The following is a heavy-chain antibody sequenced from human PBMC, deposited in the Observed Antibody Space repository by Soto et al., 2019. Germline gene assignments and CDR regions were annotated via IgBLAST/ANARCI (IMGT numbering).Heavy chain of an antibody. CDR2: INVSGALT. J-gene: IGHJ4*02. CDR1: GFPFDAHG. D-gene: IGHD6-13*01. Sequence: GGSLRLSCAASGFPFDAHGMAWVRQSPGKGLQWVSSINVSGALTYYIESVKGRFTISRDNSKNTLYLQMNSLRAEDTAVYYCAKIHIAAAGYFDYWGQGTLVTVSS. V-gene: IGHV3-23*01. CDR3: AKIHIAAAGYFDY.